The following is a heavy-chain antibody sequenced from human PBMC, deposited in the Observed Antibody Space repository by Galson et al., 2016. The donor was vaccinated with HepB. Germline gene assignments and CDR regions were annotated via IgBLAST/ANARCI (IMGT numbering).Heavy chain of an antibody. CDR3: ARFGGDWGF. V-gene: IGHV4-39*01. CDR2: IFHIGST. J-gene: IGHJ1*01. CDR1: GGSINNDNHC. D-gene: IGHD2-21*02. Sequence: SETLSLTCIVSGGSINNDNHCWGWIRQPPGKGLEWIGSIFHIGSTYYNASLKSRATISVDTSKSQFSLKLRSLTATDTAVYYCARFGGDWGFWGQGNLVIVSS.